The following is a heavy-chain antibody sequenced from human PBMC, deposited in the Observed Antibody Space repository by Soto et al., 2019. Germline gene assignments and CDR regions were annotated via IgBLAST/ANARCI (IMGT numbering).Heavy chain of an antibody. CDR1: GFTFSSYD. J-gene: IGHJ6*02. Sequence: GGSLRLSCAASGFTFSSYDMHWVRQATGKGLEWVSAIGTAGDTYYPGSVKGRFTISRENAKNSLYLQMNSLRAGDTAVYYCARGGIAAAGTLSYYYYGMDVWGQGTTVTVSS. V-gene: IGHV3-13*04. D-gene: IGHD6-13*01. CDR2: IGTAGDT. CDR3: ARGGIAAAGTLSYYYYGMDV.